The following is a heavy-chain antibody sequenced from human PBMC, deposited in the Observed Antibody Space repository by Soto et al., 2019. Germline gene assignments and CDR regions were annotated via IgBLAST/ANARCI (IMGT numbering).Heavy chain of an antibody. D-gene: IGHD3-22*01. Sequence: PGESLKISCKGSGYSFTSYWISWVRQMPGKGLEWMGRIDPSDSYTNYSPSFQGHVTISADKSISTAYLQWSSLKASDTAMYYCARPLYYYDSSGYSSRGAFDIWGQGTMVTV. V-gene: IGHV5-10-1*01. CDR1: GYSFTSYW. CDR2: IDPSDSYT. CDR3: ARPLYYYDSSGYSSRGAFDI. J-gene: IGHJ3*02.